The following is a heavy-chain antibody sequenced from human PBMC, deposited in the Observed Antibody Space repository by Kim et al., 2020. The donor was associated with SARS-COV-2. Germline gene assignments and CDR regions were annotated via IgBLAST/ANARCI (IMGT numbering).Heavy chain of an antibody. CDR1: GFTFSGSA. Sequence: GGSLRLSCAASGFTFSGSAMHWVRQASGKGLEWVGRIRSKANSYATAYAASVKGRFTISRDDSKNTAYLQMNSLKTEDTAVYYCTTRSMITFGGPDYWGQETLVTVSS. CDR3: TTRSMITFGGPDY. D-gene: IGHD3-16*01. V-gene: IGHV3-73*01. CDR2: IRSKANSYAT. J-gene: IGHJ4*02.